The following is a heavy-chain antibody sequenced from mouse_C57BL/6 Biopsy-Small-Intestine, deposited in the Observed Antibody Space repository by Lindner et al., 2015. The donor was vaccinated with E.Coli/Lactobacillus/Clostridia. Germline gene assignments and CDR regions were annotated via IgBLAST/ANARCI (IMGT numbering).Heavy chain of an antibody. CDR2: INPDSGYN. Sequence: VQLQESGAELARPGASVKMSCKASGYTFSTYTIHWVKQRPGQGLEWIGYINPDSGYNKYNQKFKDKATLTTDKSSSTAYMQLSSLTSEDSAVYYCAKEEGWYLDYWGQGTTLTVSS. CDR1: GYTFSTYT. D-gene: IGHD1-1*02. J-gene: IGHJ2*01. CDR3: AKEEGWYLDY. V-gene: IGHV1-4*01.